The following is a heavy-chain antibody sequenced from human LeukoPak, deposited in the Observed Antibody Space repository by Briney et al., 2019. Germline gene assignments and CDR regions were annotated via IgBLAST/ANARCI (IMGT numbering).Heavy chain of an antibody. J-gene: IGHJ4*02. CDR2: TNPSTGGT. D-gene: IGHD2-2*01. V-gene: IGHV1-2*02. CDR1: GYTFTGSY. Sequence: ASVTVSCKTSGYTFTGSYLHWVRQVPGQGLEWMGWTNPSTGGTKSAQQFEGRLTMTRDTSNTTGYLELRSLRLDDTATYYCARGGAFCSITTCHEFDHWGQGTLVIVSS. CDR3: ARGGAFCSITTCHEFDH.